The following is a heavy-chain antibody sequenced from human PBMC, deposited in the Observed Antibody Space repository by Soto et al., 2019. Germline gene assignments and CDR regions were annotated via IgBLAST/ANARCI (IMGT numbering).Heavy chain of an antibody. Sequence: GGSLRLSCAASGFTFSTYSMNWVRQAPGKGLEWVSYISSSSSMIYYADSVKGRFTISRDNAKNSLYLQMNSLIADDTAVYYCARDNGYDAATLDYWGQGTLVTVSS. CDR1: GFTFSTYS. J-gene: IGHJ4*02. V-gene: IGHV3-48*04. CDR2: ISSSSSMI. CDR3: ARDNGYDAATLDY. D-gene: IGHD5-12*01.